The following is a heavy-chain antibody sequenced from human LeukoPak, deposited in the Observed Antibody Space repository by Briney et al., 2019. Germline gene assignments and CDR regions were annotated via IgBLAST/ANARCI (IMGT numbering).Heavy chain of an antibody. D-gene: IGHD6-19*01. CDR2: IIPIFGTA. Sequence: GASVKVSCKASGDTFSSYAISWVRQAPGQGLEWMGGIIPIFGTANYAQKFQGRVTITADESTSTAYMELSSLRSEDTAVYYCASGISTKYSSGWFDFDYWGQGTLVTVSS. CDR1: GDTFSSYA. V-gene: IGHV1-69*13. J-gene: IGHJ4*02. CDR3: ASGISTKYSSGWFDFDY.